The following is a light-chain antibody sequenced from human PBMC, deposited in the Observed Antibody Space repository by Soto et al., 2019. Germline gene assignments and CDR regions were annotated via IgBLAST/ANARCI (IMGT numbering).Light chain of an antibody. V-gene: IGLV2-14*01. J-gene: IGLJ2*01. CDR3: SSYTSSSTLVV. CDR1: SSDVGGYNY. CDR2: DVS. Sequence: QSALTQPASVSGSPGQSITISCTGTSSDVGGYNYVSWYQQHPGKAPKLMIYDVSNRPSGVSNRFSGSKSGNTASLTISGLQPEDEADYYCSSYTSSSTLVVFGGVTKLTVL.